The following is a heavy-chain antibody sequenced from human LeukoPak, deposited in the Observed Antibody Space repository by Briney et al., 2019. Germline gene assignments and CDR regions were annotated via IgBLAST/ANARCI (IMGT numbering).Heavy chain of an antibody. CDR2: IASDGSST. Sequence: GGSLRLFCAAYGFTFSSYCMNWVRQAPGKGLVWVSRIASDGSSTTYADSVKGRFSISRDNAKNTLYLQMNSLRVEDTAVYYCARGRPHGNDYWGQGTLVTVSS. CDR3: ARGRPHGNDY. V-gene: IGHV3-74*01. J-gene: IGHJ4*02. CDR1: GFTFSSYC. D-gene: IGHD4-23*01.